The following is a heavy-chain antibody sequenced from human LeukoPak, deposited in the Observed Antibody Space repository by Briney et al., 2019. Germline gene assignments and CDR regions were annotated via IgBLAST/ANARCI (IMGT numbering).Heavy chain of an antibody. CDR1: GFTFSSYS. Sequence: GGSLRLSCAASGFTFSSYSMNWVRQAPGKGLEWVSYISSSSSTIYYADSVKGRFTISRDNAKNSLYLQTNSLRAEDTAVYYCAREFSGSNYGFPFDYWGQGTLVTVSS. CDR3: AREFSGSNYGFPFDY. V-gene: IGHV3-48*01. CDR2: ISSSSSTI. J-gene: IGHJ4*02. D-gene: IGHD1-26*01.